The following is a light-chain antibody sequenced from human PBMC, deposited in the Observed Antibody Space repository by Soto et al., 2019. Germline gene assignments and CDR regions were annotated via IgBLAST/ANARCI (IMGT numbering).Light chain of an antibody. CDR1: QSFLYSSNNKNY. CDR2: WAS. Sequence: DIVMTQSPDSLALSLGERATISCKSSQSFLYSSNNKNYLAWHQQKPGQPPKLXIYWASTRESGVPDRFSASGSGTDFTLTISRLQAEDVAVYYCQQYYSIPLTFGGGTKVDIK. J-gene: IGKJ4*01. V-gene: IGKV4-1*01. CDR3: QQYYSIPLT.